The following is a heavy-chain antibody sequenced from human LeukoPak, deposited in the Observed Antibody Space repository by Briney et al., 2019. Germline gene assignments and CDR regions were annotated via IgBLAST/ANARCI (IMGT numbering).Heavy chain of an antibody. Sequence: GGSLRLSCVASGFTFSSYNMNWVRQAPGKGLGWVSYISSTSTTIHYADSVKGRFTISRDNAKNSLSLQMNSLRAEDTAVYYCARRGSRFDYWGQGTLVAVSS. D-gene: IGHD3-16*01. J-gene: IGHJ4*02. CDR1: GFTFSSYN. CDR3: ARRGSRFDY. CDR2: ISSTSTTI. V-gene: IGHV3-48*01.